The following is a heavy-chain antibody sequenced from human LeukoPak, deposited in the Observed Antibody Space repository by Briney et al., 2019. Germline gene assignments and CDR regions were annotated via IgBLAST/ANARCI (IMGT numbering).Heavy chain of an antibody. CDR2: IYYSGST. V-gene: IGHV4-39*01. CDR1: GGSISSSSYY. J-gene: IGHJ4*02. D-gene: IGHD6-19*01. Sequence: PSETLSLTCTVSGGSISSSSYYWGWIRQPPGKGLEWIGSIYYSGSTYYNPSLKSRVTISVDTSKNQFSLKLSSVTAADTAAYYCASLEQWLALFDYWGQGTLVTVSS. CDR3: ASLEQWLALFDY.